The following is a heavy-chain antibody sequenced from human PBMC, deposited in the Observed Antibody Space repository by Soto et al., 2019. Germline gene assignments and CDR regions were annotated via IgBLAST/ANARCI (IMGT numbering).Heavy chain of an antibody. CDR3: ARTYYDFWSGTGPIVDP. CDR2: IYYSGST. D-gene: IGHD3-3*01. V-gene: IGHV4-59*01. CDR1: GGSISSYY. Sequence: PSETLSLTCTVSGGSISSYYWSWIRQPPGKGLEWIGYIYYSGSTNYNPSLKSRVTISVDTSKNQFSLKLSSVTAADTAVYYCARTYYDFWSGTGPIVDPWGQGTLVTVSS. J-gene: IGHJ5*02.